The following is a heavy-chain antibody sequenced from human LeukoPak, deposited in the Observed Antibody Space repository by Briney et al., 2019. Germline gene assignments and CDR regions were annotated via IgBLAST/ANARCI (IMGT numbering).Heavy chain of an antibody. J-gene: IGHJ4*02. V-gene: IGHV3-30-3*01. CDR3: VRESIGFDY. Sequence: GGSLRLSCAASGFTFSSYAMHWVRQAPGKGLEWVAVISYDGSNKYYADSVKGRFTISRDNAKDSLYLQMNSLRAEDTAVYYCVRESIGFDYWGQGTLVTVSS. CDR1: GFTFSSYA. CDR2: ISYDGSNK. D-gene: IGHD2-15*01.